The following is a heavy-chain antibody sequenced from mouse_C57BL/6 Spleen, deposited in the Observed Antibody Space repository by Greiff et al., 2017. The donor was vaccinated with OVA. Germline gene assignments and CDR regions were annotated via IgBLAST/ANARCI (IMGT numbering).Heavy chain of an antibody. J-gene: IGHJ2*01. D-gene: IGHD1-1*02. V-gene: IGHV1-15*01. Sequence: QVQLQQSGAELVRPGASVTLSCKASSYTFTDYEMHWVKQTPVHGLEWIGAIDPETGGTAYNQKFKGKAILTADKSSSTAYMELRSLTSEDSAVYYCTTMPREYFDYWGQGTTLTVSS. CDR1: SYTFTDYE. CDR3: TTMPREYFDY. CDR2: IDPETGGT.